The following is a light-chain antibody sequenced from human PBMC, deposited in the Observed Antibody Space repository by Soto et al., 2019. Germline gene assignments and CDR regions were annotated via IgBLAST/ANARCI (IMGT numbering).Light chain of an antibody. CDR3: QHHGT. J-gene: IGKJ1*01. CDR1: QSVSSN. CDR2: GAS. V-gene: IGKV3-15*01. Sequence: EIVMTQSPATLSVSPGERATLSCRASQSVSSNLAWYQQQPGQAPRLLIYGASTRATGIPARFSGSGSGTEFTLTIDSLQSEDFAVYYSQHHGTFGQGTKVQIK.